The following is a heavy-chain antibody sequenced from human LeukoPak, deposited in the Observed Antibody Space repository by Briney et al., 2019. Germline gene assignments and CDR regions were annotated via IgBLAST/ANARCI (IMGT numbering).Heavy chain of an antibody. J-gene: IGHJ5*02. CDR1: GYTFTSYG. CDR3: ARVPRTLWFGDLNDNWFDP. V-gene: IGHV1-18*01. CDR2: ISAYNGNT. D-gene: IGHD3-10*01. Sequence: ASVKVSCKASGYTFTSYGISWVRQAPGQGLEWMGWISAYNGNTNYAQKLQGRVTMTTDTSTSTAYMELRSLRSDDTVVYYCARVPRTLWFGDLNDNWFDPWGQGTLVTVSS.